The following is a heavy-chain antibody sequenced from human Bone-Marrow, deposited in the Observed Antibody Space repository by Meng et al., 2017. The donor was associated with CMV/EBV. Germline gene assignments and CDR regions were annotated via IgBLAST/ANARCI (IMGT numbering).Heavy chain of an antibody. CDR2: IGTAGDT. J-gene: IGHJ6*02. CDR3: ARDPSGYYGYYYGMDV. CDR1: GFTFSSYD. V-gene: IGHV3-13*01. D-gene: IGHD3-3*01. Sequence: GESLKISCAASGFTFSSYDMHWVRQATGKGLEWVSAIGTAGDTYYPGSVKGRFTISRENAKNSLYLQMNSLRAGDTAVYYCARDPSGYYGYYYGMDVWGQGTTVTVSS.